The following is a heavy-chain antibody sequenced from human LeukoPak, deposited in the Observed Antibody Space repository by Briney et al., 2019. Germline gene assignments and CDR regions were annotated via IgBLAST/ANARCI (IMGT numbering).Heavy chain of an antibody. CDR3: ARQFPVRYYYDSSGSHSEYFQH. D-gene: IGHD3-22*01. J-gene: IGHJ1*01. CDR1: GGSFSGYY. V-gene: IGHV4-34*01. Sequence: PSETLSLTCAVYGGSFSGYYWSWIRQLPGKGLEWIGEINHSGSTNYNPSLKSRVTISVDTSKNQFSLKLSSVTAADTAVYYCARQFPVRYYYDSSGSHSEYFQHWGQGTLVTVSS. CDR2: INHSGST.